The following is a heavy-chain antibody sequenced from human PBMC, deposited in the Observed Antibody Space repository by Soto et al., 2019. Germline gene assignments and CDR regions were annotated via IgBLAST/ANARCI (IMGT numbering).Heavy chain of an antibody. D-gene: IGHD4-17*01. CDR3: ARDRDGDKQEDAFDI. CDR1: GYTFTGYY. CDR2: INPNSGGT. V-gene: IGHV1-2*04. Sequence: ASVKVSCKASGYTFTGYYMHWVRQAPGQGLEWMGWINPNSGGTNYAQKFQGWVTMTRDTSISTAYMELSRLRSDDTAVYYCARDRDGDKQEDAFDIWGQGTMVTVSS. J-gene: IGHJ3*02.